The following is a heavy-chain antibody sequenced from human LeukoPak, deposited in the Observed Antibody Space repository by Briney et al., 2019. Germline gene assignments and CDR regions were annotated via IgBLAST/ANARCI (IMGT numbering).Heavy chain of an antibody. D-gene: IGHD4/OR15-4a*01. CDR3: ARSTMVNTATGWFDP. Sequence: KSSETLSLTCTVSGDSISSYYWSWIRQPPGKGLEWIGYIYNSGSTNYNPSLKSRVTVSVDTSKNHMSLKLSSMTAADTAMYYCARSTMVNTATGWFDPWGQGTLVTVSS. V-gene: IGHV4-59*12. CDR1: GDSISSYY. CDR2: IYNSGST. J-gene: IGHJ5*02.